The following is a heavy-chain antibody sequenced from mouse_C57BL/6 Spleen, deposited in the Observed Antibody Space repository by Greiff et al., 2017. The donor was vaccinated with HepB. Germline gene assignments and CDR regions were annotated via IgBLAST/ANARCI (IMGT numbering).Heavy chain of an antibody. D-gene: IGHD2-5*01. CDR3: ARERYSNYFDY. V-gene: IGHV1-61*01. CDR2: IYPSDSET. CDR1: GYTFTSYW. Sequence: VQLQQPGAELVRPGSSVKLSCKASGYTFTSYWMDWVKQRPGQGLEWIGNIYPSDSETHYNQKFKDKATLTVDKSSSTAYMQLSSLTSEDSAVYYCARERYSNYFDYWGQGTTLTVSS. J-gene: IGHJ2*01.